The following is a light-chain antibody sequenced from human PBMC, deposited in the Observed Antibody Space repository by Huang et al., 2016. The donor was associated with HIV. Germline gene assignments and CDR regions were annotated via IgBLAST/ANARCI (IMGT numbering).Light chain of an antibody. J-gene: IGKJ4*01. V-gene: IGKV1-39*01. CDR2: ASS. Sequence: DIQMTQSPSSLSASVGDRVTITCRASQTISSDLNWYQQKPGKAPQLLIYASSRLQSGVPSRYSGSGSGTDFTLTISSLQPEDFATYYCQQSYSAPPLTFGGGTKVEI. CDR1: QTISSD. CDR3: QQSYSAPPLT.